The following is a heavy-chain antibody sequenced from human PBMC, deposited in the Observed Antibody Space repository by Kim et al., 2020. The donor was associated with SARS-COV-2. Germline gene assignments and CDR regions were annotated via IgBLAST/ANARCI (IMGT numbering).Heavy chain of an antibody. CDR2: ISSRSDYI. D-gene: IGHD2-21*01. V-gene: IGHV3-21*01. Sequence: GGSLRLSCVASGFTFTSDTMSWVRQAPGKGLEWVSSISSRSDYIYYADSVMGRFTISRDNAKNSLFLQMASLRAEDTAMYYCARVPFTLFRSGMDVWGQG. CDR1: GFTFTSDT. CDR3: ARVPFTLFRSGMDV. J-gene: IGHJ6*02.